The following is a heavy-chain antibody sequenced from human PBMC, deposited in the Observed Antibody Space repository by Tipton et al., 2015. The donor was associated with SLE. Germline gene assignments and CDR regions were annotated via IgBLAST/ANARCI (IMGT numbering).Heavy chain of an antibody. J-gene: IGHJ3*02. CDR1: GGSFSGYY. CDR2: INHSGST. Sequence: TLSLTCAVYGGSFSGYYWSWIRQPPGKGLEWIGEINHSGSTNYNPSLKSRVTISVDTSKNQFSLKLSSVTAADTAVFYCARASGSYYRWTAFDIWGQGTMVTVSS. D-gene: IGHD1-26*01. V-gene: IGHV4-34*01. CDR3: ARASGSYYRWTAFDI.